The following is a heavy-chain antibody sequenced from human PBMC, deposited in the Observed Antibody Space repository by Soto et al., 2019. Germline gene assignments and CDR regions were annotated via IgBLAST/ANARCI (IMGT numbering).Heavy chain of an antibody. CDR3: ARDNGYGHFDS. V-gene: IGHV6-1*01. J-gene: IGHJ4*02. Sequence: QTLSPTRALSRGLVSRNSAAWDWIRHSPSRGLEWLGRTYYRSKWYNDYAVSVKSRITINPDTSKNQFSLRLTSATPADTAVYYCARDNGYGHFDSWGQGTLVTVSS. D-gene: IGHD5-12*01. CDR1: RGLVSRNSAA. CDR2: TYYRSKWYN.